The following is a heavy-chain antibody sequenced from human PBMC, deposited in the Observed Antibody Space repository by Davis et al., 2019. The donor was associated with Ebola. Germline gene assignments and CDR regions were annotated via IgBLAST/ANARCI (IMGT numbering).Heavy chain of an antibody. V-gene: IGHV4-59*08. D-gene: IGHD5-24*01. CDR3: ANLRDGYNTD. J-gene: IGHJ4*02. CDR1: GGSISSYY. CDR2: AHYSGST. Sequence: GSLRLSCTVSGGSISSYYWSWIRQPPGKGLEWIGYAHYSGSTNYNPSLKSRITISVDTSKKQFSLKLSSVTAADTAVYYCANLRDGYNTDWGQGTLVIVSS.